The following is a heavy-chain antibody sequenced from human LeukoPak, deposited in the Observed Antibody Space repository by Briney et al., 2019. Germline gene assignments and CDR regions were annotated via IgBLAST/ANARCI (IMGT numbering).Heavy chain of an antibody. CDR2: FNHSGST. J-gene: IGHJ4*02. CDR1: GGSFRGYY. D-gene: IGHD6-13*01. V-gene: IGHV4-34*01. Sequence: SETLSLTCAVYGGSFRGYYWSWIRQPPGKGLAWIGEFNHSGSTNYNPSLKSRVTISVDTSKNQFSLKLSSVTAADTAVYYCATKGIAAAGTPRPFDYWGQGTLVTVSS. CDR3: ATKGIAAAGTPRPFDY.